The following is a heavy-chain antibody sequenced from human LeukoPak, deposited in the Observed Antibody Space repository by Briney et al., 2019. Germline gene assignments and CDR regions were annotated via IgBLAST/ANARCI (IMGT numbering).Heavy chain of an antibody. V-gene: IGHV3-74*01. CDR2: INSDGSST. J-gene: IGHJ4*02. CDR1: GFTFSSYW. Sequence: GGSLRLSCAASGFTFSSYWMHWVRQAPGKGLVWVSRINSDGSSTSYADSVKGRFTISRDNAENTLYLQMNSLRAEDTAVYYCARGYSSGWYGGVDYWGQGTLVTVSS. CDR3: ARGYSSGWYGGVDY. D-gene: IGHD6-19*01.